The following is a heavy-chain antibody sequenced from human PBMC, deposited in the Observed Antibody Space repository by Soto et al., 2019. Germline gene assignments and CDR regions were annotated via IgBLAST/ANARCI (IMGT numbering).Heavy chain of an antibody. V-gene: IGHV3-33*01. J-gene: IGHJ6*02. CDR3: ARDIVVVPAAAYYYYYGMDV. D-gene: IGHD2-2*01. Sequence: GGSLRLSRAASGFTFSSYGMHWVRQAPGKGLEWVAVIWYDGSNKYYADSVKGRFTISRDNSKNTLYLQMNSLRAEDTAVYYCARDIVVVPAAAYYYYYGMDVWGQGTTVTVSS. CDR2: IWYDGSNK. CDR1: GFTFSSYG.